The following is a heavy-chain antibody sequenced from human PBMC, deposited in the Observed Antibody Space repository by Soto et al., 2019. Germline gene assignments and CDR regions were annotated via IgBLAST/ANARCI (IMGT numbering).Heavy chain of an antibody. J-gene: IGHJ4*02. D-gene: IGHD3-10*01. Sequence: GGSLRLSCAASGFTFSDYYMSWIRQAPGKGLEWVSYISGSSSHTNYADSVKGRFTISRDNAKNSLYLQMNSLRAEDKAVYYCAKDLSYGHTQWGQGTLVTVSS. CDR3: AKDLSYGHTQ. V-gene: IGHV3-11*05. CDR1: GFTFSDYY. CDR2: ISGSSSHT.